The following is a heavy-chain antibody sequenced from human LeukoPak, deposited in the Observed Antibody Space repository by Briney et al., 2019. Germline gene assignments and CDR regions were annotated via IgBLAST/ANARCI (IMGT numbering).Heavy chain of an antibody. J-gene: IGHJ4*02. D-gene: IGHD4-17*01. Sequence: PGGSLRLSCAASGFTFSNYAMSWVRQAPGKGLEWVSIISDSGGTTYYADSVKGRFTISRDNSKNTLYLQMNSLRAEDTAVFYCVKDPYADYGDCIWGQGTLVTVSS. CDR3: VKDPYADYGDCI. CDR2: ISDSGGTT. V-gene: IGHV3-23*01. CDR1: GFTFSNYA.